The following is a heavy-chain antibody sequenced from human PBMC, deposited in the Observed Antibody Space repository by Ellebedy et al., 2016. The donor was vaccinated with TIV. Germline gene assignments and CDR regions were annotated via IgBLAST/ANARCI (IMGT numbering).Heavy chain of an antibody. D-gene: IGHD6-19*01. CDR1: GYTFTDYY. J-gene: IGHJ4*02. CDR2: INPDSGGI. V-gene: IGHV1-2*04. CDR3: ARGTYSSDWYGVADY. Sequence: AASVKVSCKASGYTFTDYYIHWVRQAPGQGLEWMGWINPDSGGIHYAQKFQGSVTMTRDTSISAIYMELNRVTSDDTAVYYCARGTYSSDWYGVADYWGQGTLVTVYS.